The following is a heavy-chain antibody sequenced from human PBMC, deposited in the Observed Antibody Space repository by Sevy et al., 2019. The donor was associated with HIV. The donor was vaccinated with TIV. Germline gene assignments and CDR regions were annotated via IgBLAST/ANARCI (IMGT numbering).Heavy chain of an antibody. V-gene: IGHV1-2*06. D-gene: IGHD6-19*01. CDR1: GYTFTGYY. CDR2: INPNSGGT. CDR3: ARETTEGLSYYYYGMDV. Sequence: ASVKVSCKASGYTFTGYYMHWVRQAPGQGLEWMGRINPNSGGTNYAQKFQGRVTMTRDTSISTAYMELSRLRSDDTAVYYCARETTEGLSYYYYGMDVWGQGTTVTASS. J-gene: IGHJ6*02.